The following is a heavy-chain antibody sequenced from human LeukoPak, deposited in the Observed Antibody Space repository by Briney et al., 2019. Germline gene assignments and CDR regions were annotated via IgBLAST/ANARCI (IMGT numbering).Heavy chain of an antibody. CDR1: GGSLSGYI. V-gene: IGHV4-34*01. CDR3: ARHEFGSSSAAFDS. J-gene: IGHJ3*01. D-gene: IGHD6-6*01. CDR2: ISHSGST. Sequence: SETLSLTCAVYGGSLSGYIWSWIRQPPGKGLEYIGEISHSGSTTYNPSLKSRVTISKDTSKNQFSLKVISVTAADTAVYYCARHEFGSSSAAFDSWGQGTMVIVPS.